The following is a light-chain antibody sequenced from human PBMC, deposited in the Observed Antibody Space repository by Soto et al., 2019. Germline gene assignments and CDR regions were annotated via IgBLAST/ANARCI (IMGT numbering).Light chain of an antibody. J-gene: IGKJ4*01. V-gene: IGKV2-28*01. CDR3: AQGLATPFI. CDR2: LGS. Sequence: EIVLTQSPLSLPVTPGEPASISCRSSRNLLHSNGYYYLDWYLQKPGQSPQLLIYLGSNRASGVPARFRGIGSGTDFTLTISRVEAEVVGVYFCAQGLATPFIFGGGTKVRSN. CDR1: RNLLHSNGYYY.